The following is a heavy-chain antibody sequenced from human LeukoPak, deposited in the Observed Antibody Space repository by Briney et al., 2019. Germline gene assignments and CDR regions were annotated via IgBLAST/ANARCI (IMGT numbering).Heavy chain of an antibody. Sequence: PSETLSLTCTVSGGSISSSSYYWSWIRQPAGKGLEWIGRIYTSGSTNYNPSLKSRVTISVDTSKNQFSLKLSSVTAADTAVYYCAREWETTVTIGDYFDYWGQGTLVTVSS. V-gene: IGHV4-61*02. CDR1: GGSISSSSYY. D-gene: IGHD4-17*01. CDR3: AREWETTVTIGDYFDY. CDR2: IYTSGST. J-gene: IGHJ4*02.